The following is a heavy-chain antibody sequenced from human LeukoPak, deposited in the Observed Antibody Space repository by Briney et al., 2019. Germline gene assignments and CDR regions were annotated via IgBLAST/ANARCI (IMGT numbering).Heavy chain of an antibody. CDR3: ARLAQLSAFDI. J-gene: IGHJ3*02. CDR2: IYYSGST. D-gene: IGHD5-18*01. V-gene: IGHV4-59*08. CDR1: GGSISSYY. Sequence: SETLSLTCTVSGGSISSYYWSWIRQPPGKGLEWIGYIYYSGSTNYTPSLKSRVTISVDTSRNQFSLKLSSVTAADTAVYYCARLAQLSAFDIWGQGTMVTVSS.